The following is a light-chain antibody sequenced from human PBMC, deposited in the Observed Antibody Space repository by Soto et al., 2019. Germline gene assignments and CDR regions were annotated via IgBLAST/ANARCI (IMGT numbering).Light chain of an antibody. CDR1: QNIRSW. J-gene: IGKJ1*01. V-gene: IGKV1-5*03. Sequence: DIQMTQSPSTLSASIGDIVTINFRASQNIRSWLALYQQKPGKAPKVLIYKASTLGSGVPSRFSGTGSGTEFTLTISSLQPDDFATYYCQQYNSYSVFGQGTKVDIK. CDR3: QQYNSYSV. CDR2: KAS.